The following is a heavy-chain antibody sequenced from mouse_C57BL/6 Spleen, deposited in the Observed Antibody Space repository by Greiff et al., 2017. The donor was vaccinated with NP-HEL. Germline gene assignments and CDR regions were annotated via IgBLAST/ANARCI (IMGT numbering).Heavy chain of an antibody. CDR2: IYPGSGST. J-gene: IGHJ4*01. V-gene: IGHV1-55*01. Sequence: VQLQQPGAELVKPGASVKMSCKASGYTFTSYWITWVKQRPGQGLEWIGDIYPGSGSTNYNEKFKSKATLTVDTSSSTAYMQLSSLTSEDSAVYYCATYDEGYYYAMDYWGQRTSVTVSS. CDR1: GYTFTSYW. CDR3: ATYDEGYYYAMDY. D-gene: IGHD2-12*01.